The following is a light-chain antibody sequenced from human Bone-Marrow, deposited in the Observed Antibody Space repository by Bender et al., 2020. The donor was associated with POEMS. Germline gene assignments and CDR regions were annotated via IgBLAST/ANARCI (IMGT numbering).Light chain of an antibody. V-gene: IGLV2-23*02. CDR1: NSDVGSYNL. Sequence: QSALTQPASVSGSPGQSITISCTGTNSDVGSYNLVSWYQQHPGKAPKLMIYEVTKRPSGISDRFSGAKSGYTASLTLSGLKAEDDDDYDGCAYAGSKKYVIFDGGTKRT. J-gene: IGLJ2*01. CDR3: CAYAGSKKYVI. CDR2: EVT.